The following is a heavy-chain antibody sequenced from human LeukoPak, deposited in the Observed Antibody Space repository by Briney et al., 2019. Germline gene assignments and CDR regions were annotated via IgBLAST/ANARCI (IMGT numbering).Heavy chain of an antibody. CDR3: VRGLSGYASSLGY. Sequence: GGSLRLSCGASGFTVSTNYMTWVRQAPGKGLEWVSVVHSGGSTDYADFVRGRFTISRDNSKNTVYLQMSGLRAEDTAVYYCVRGLSGYASSLGYWGQGTLVTVSA. CDR2: VHSGGST. CDR1: GFTVSTNY. J-gene: IGHJ4*02. V-gene: IGHV3-53*01. D-gene: IGHD2-2*01.